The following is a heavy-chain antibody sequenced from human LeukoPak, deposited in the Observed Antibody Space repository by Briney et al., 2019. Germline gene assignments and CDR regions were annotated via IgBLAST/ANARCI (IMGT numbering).Heavy chain of an antibody. Sequence: PGGSLRLSCAASGFTVSTNYINWVRQAPGKGLEWVSVVYSGGSTYYADSVKGRFTISRDNSKNTIYLQMNSLRAEDTAVYYCARGAYDSTSSGYFDYWGQGTLVTVSS. J-gene: IGHJ4*02. V-gene: IGHV3-66*01. CDR1: GFTVSTNY. CDR3: ARGAYDSTSSGYFDY. CDR2: VYSGGST. D-gene: IGHD3-22*01.